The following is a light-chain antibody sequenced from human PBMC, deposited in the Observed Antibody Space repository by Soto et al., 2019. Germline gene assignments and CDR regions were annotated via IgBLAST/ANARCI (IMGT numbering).Light chain of an antibody. CDR1: SSDVGGYIW. V-gene: IGLV2-14*01. Sequence: QSVLTQPASVSGSPGQSITISCTGTSSDVGGYIWVSWYQHHPGKAPKLIIYDVSDRPSGVSSRFSGSKSGSTASLTISGLQTEDEADYYCISYTSRSTYVFGSGTQLTVL. CDR3: ISYTSRSTYV. CDR2: DVS. J-gene: IGLJ1*01.